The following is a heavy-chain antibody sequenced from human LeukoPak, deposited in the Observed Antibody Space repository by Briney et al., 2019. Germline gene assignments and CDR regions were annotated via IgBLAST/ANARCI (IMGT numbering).Heavy chain of an antibody. CDR2: ISSTDAGT. J-gene: IGHJ4*02. Sequence: PGGSLRLSCAASGFSLSSYAMSWVRQAPGKGLEWVSAISSTDAGTYHADSVRGRFTISRDSSKNTLYLQMNSLRAEDAAVYYCAKDPGHYYGSGSWGQGTLVTVSS. CDR3: AKDPGHYYGSGS. CDR1: GFSLSSYA. V-gene: IGHV3-23*01. D-gene: IGHD3-10*01.